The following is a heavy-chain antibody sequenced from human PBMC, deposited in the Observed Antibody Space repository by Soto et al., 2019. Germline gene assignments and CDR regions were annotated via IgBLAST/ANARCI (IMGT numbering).Heavy chain of an antibody. CDR2: IYTSGST. D-gene: IGHD2-2*01. CDR1: GGSISSYY. V-gene: IGHV4-4*07. CDR3: ARDPGIVVVPAAEYYYYGMDG. Sequence: KPSETLSLTCTVSGGSISSYYWSWIRQPAGKGLEWIGRIYTSGSTNYNPSLKSRVTMSVDTSKNQFSLKLSSVTAADTAVYYCARDPGIVVVPAAEYYYYGMDGWGQGTTVTVSS. J-gene: IGHJ6*02.